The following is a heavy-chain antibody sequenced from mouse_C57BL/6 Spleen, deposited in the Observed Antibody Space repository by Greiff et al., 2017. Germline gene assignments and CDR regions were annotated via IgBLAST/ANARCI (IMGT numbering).Heavy chain of an antibody. J-gene: IGHJ2*01. CDR3: ARRNYGSPGYFDY. Sequence: QVQLQESGPGLVAPSPSLSISCTVSGFSLTSYAISWVRQPPGKGLEWIGVIWTGGGTTYNSALKSRLNIRKDKSKSKVFLKMNSLQTDDTARYFCARRNYGSPGYFDYWGQGTTLTVSS. CDR2: IWTGGGT. D-gene: IGHD1-1*01. CDR1: GFSLTSYA. V-gene: IGHV2-9-1*01.